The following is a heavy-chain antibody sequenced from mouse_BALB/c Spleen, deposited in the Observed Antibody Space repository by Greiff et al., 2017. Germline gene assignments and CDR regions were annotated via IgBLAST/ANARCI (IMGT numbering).Heavy chain of an antibody. CDR2: IRNKANGYTT. V-gene: IGHV7-3*02. Sequence: EVQLVESGGGLVQPGGSLRLSCATSGFTFTDYYMSWVRQPPGKALEWLGFIRNKANGYTTEYSASVKGRFTISRDNSQSILYLQMNTLRAEDSATYYCARDMSVYGYFDVWGAGTTVTVSS. J-gene: IGHJ1*01. CDR1: GFTFTDYY. CDR3: ARDMSVYGYFDV.